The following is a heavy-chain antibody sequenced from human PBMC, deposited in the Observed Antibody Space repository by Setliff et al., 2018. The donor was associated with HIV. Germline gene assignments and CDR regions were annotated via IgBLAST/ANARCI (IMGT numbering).Heavy chain of an antibody. D-gene: IGHD1-26*01. CDR1: GGSISSHY. Sequence: PSETLSLTCTVSGGSISSHYWSRIRQPPGKGLEWIGYIYSTGSTNYNPSLKSRVTISVDTSKNQFSLQLSSVTAADTAVYYCARVQWDLLYVPDAFDIWGQGIMVTVSS. CDR3: ARVQWDLLYVPDAFDI. CDR2: IYSTGST. J-gene: IGHJ3*02. V-gene: IGHV4-59*11.